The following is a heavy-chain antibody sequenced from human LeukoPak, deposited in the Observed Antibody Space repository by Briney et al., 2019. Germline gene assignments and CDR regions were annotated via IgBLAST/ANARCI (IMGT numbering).Heavy chain of an antibody. CDR1: GYTFTGYY. CDR2: INPSGGIT. D-gene: IGHD3-10*01. Sequence: ASVKVSCKASGYTFTGYYMHWVRQAPGQGLEWMGIINPSGGITSYAQKFQGRVTMTRDTSTSTVYMELSSLISEDTAVYYCARTMVRGLAFDIWGQGTMVTVSS. CDR3: ARTMVRGLAFDI. J-gene: IGHJ3*02. V-gene: IGHV1-46*01.